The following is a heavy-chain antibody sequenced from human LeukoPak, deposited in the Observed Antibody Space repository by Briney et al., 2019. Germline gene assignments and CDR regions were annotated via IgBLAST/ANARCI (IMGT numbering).Heavy chain of an antibody. V-gene: IGHV3-30-3*01. CDR3: ARDASPWELLPSDAFDI. J-gene: IGHJ3*02. CDR2: ISYDGSNK. CDR1: GFTFSSYA. Sequence: GGSLRLSCAASGFTFSSYAIHWVRQAPGKGLEWVAVISYDGSNKYYADSVKGRFTISRDSSKNTLYLQMNSLRAEDTAVYYCARDASPWELLPSDAFDIWGQGTMVTVSS. D-gene: IGHD1-26*01.